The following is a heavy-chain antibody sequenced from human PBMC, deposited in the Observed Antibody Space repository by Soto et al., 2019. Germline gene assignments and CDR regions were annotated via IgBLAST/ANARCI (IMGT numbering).Heavy chain of an antibody. CDR1: GGSISSGGYS. V-gene: IGHV4-30-2*01. CDR2: IYHSGST. CDR3: AGGNSYYDFWSGYYKATHIDY. D-gene: IGHD3-3*01. J-gene: IGHJ4*02. Sequence: SETLSLTCSVSGGSISSGGYSWSWIRQPPGKGLEWIGYIYHSGSTYYNPSLKSRVTISVDRSKNQFSLKLSSVTAADTAVYYCAGGNSYYDFWSGYYKATHIDYWGQGTLVTVSS.